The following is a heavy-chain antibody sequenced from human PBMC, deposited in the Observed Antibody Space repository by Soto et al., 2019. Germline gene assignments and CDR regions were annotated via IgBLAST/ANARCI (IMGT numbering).Heavy chain of an antibody. V-gene: IGHV1-8*01. Sequence: QVQRVQSGAEVKKPGASVKVSCKASGYTFTSYDINWVRQATGQGLEWMGWMDPKSGNTGYVQKYQGRVTMTRNTSISTAYMELCSLRSEDMGEYYCARGGVTGHVWSEGTTGTVSS. D-gene: IGHD3-16*01. J-gene: IGHJ6*04. CDR3: ARGGVTGHV. CDR1: GYTFTSYD. CDR2: MDPKSGNT.